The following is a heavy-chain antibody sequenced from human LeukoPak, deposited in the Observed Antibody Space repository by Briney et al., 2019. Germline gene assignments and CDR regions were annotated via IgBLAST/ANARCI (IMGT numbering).Heavy chain of an antibody. J-gene: IGHJ5*02. Sequence: SETLSLTCAVYGGSFSGYYWSWIRQPPGKGLEWIGEINHSGSTNYNPSLKSRVTIPVDTSKNQFSLKLSSVTAADTAVYYCAREGSYLNWFDPWGQGTLVTVSS. CDR3: AREGSYLNWFDP. CDR2: INHSGST. D-gene: IGHD1-26*01. CDR1: GGSFSGYY. V-gene: IGHV4-34*01.